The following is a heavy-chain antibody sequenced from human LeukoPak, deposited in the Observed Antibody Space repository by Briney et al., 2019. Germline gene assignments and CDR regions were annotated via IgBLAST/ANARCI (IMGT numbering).Heavy chain of an antibody. D-gene: IGHD3-16*01. CDR1: GTSINSHYF. Sequence: SETLSLTCAVSGTSINSHYFWNWIRQSPGKGLEWIASIRHRGDSYYNPSLKSRVTISLDTSRNQFSLSLTSVTAADTAVYYCAACAHYVAGGFDYWGQGSLVTVSS. J-gene: IGHJ4*02. CDR2: IRHRGDS. V-gene: IGHV4-38-2*01. CDR3: AACAHYVAGGFDY.